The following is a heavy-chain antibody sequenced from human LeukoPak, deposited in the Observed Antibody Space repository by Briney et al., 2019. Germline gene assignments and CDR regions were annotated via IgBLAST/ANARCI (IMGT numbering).Heavy chain of an antibody. J-gene: IGHJ3*02. CDR2: ISSSGSTI. V-gene: IGHV3-11*04. CDR3: ARYDSSGYYRLTDAFDI. D-gene: IGHD3-22*01. Sequence: GGSLRLSCAASGFTFSDYYMSWIRQAPGKGLEWVSYISSSGSTIYYADSVKGRFTTSRDNAKNSLYLQMNSLRAEDTAVYYCARYDSSGYYRLTDAFDIWGQGTMVTVSS. CDR1: GFTFSDYY.